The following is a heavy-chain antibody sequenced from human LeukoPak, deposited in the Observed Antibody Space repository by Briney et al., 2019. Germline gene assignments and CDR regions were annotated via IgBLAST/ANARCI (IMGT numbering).Heavy chain of an antibody. V-gene: IGHV3-33*06. J-gene: IGHJ4*02. CDR3: AKSRGYYYEKNGPADY. Sequence: PGGSLRLSCAASGFTFSSYGMHWVRQAPGKGLEWVAVIWYDGSIKYYGDSVKGRFTISRDNSKNTLYLQMNSLSAEDTAVYYCAKSRGYYYEKNGPADYWGQGTLVTVSS. CDR1: GFTFSSYG. D-gene: IGHD3-22*01. CDR2: IWYDGSIK.